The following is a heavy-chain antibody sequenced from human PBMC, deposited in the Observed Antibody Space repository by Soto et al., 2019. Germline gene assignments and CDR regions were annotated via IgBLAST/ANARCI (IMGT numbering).Heavy chain of an antibody. D-gene: IGHD4-17*01. CDR2: ISGSGGST. CDR1: GFTFSSYA. CDR3: AKDATVTTAYYYYYMDV. J-gene: IGHJ6*03. Sequence: GGSLRLSCAASGFTFSSYAMSWVRQAPGKGLEWVSAISGSGGSTYYADSVKGRFTISRDNSKNRLYLQMNSLRAEDTAVYYCAKDATVTTAYYYYYMDVWGKGTTVTVSS. V-gene: IGHV3-23*01.